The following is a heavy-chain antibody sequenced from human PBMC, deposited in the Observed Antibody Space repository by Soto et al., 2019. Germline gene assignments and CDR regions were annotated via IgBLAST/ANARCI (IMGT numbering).Heavy chain of an antibody. CDR1: GGSISSYY. V-gene: IGHV4-59*01. J-gene: IGHJ2*01. CDR3: ARDVLMVYAIPYWYFDL. Sequence: PSETLSLTCSVSGGSISSYYWSWIRQPPGKGLEWMGYLYYSGNTNYNPSLKSRVTITRDTSASTAYMELSSLRSEDTAVYYCARDVLMVYAIPYWYFDLWGRGTLVTVSS. D-gene: IGHD2-8*01. CDR2: LYYSGNT.